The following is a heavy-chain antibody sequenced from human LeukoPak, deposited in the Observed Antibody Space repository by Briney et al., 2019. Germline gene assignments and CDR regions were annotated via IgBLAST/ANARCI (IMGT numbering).Heavy chain of an antibody. CDR3: AKSANRYTAMGSFDY. CDR2: ISGSGGST. J-gene: IGHJ4*02. Sequence: GGSLRLSCAASGFAFSSYAMSWVRQAPGKGLEWVSAISGSGGSTYYADSVKGRFTISRDNSKNTLYLQMNSLRAEDTAVYYCAKSANRYTAMGSFDYWGQGTLVTVSS. D-gene: IGHD5-18*01. V-gene: IGHV3-23*01. CDR1: GFAFSSYA.